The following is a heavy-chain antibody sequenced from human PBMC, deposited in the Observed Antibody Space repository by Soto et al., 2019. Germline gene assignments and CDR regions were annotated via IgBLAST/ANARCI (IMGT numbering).Heavy chain of an antibody. CDR2: IYHSGST. D-gene: IGHD3-10*01. V-gene: IGHV4-4*02. CDR3: ARDATPPYYYGSGSEYNWFDP. CDR1: GGSISSSNW. J-gene: IGHJ5*02. Sequence: QVQLQESGPGLVKPSGTLSLTCAVSGGSISSSNWWSWVRQPPGKGLEWIGEIYHSGSTNYNPSLKSRVTISVDKSKNQFSLKLSSVTAADTAVYYCARDATPPYYYGSGSEYNWFDPWGQGTLVTVSS.